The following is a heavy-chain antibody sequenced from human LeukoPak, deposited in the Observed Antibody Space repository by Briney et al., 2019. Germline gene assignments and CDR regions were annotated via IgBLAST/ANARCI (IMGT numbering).Heavy chain of an antibody. CDR2: IKSDGSEK. J-gene: IGHJ4*02. V-gene: IGHV3-30*02. CDR1: GFTFSSYA. CDR3: VKEVSFGEMGGDI. D-gene: IGHD3-16*01. Sequence: TGGSLRLSCAASGFTFSSYAMHWVRQTPGKGLEWVTFIKSDGSEKDYADSVKGRFTISRDNSKSTLYLQMNSLRAEDMALYHCVKEVSFGEMGGDIWGQGTLVTVSS.